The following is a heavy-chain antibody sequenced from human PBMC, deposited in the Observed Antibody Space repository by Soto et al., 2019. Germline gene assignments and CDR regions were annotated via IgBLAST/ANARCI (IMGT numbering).Heavy chain of an antibody. CDR1: GYTFTSYG. Sequence: ASVKLSCKASGYTFTSYGISWVRQAPGQGLEWMGWISAYNGNTNYAQKLQGRVTMTTDTSTSTAYMELRSLRSDDTAVYYCARDPSSGGYNRGMDVWGQGTRVTVSS. V-gene: IGHV1-18*01. CDR2: ISAYNGNT. J-gene: IGHJ6*02. D-gene: IGHD6-19*01. CDR3: ARDPSSGGYNRGMDV.